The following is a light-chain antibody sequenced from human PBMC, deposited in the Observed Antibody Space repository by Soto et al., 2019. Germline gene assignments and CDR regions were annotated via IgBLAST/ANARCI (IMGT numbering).Light chain of an antibody. CDR1: SCSSGAGYD. Sequence: QSVLTQPPSVSGAPGQRVTISCTGSSCSSGAGYDVHWYQQLPGTAPKLLIYGNSNRSSGVPYRFSGSKSGTSASLAITGLQAEDEGDYYCQSYYRGLSGSVSGGGTQLTVL. J-gene: IGLJ2*01. CDR2: GNS. CDR3: QSYYRGLSGSV. V-gene: IGLV1-40*01.